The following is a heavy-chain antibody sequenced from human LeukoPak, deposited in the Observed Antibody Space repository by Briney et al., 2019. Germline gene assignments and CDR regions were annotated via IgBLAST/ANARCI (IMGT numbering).Heavy chain of an antibody. CDR2: INTDGSST. CDR3: ARDGDYYDSSGYYYYYYYYMDV. Sequence: GGSLRLSCAASGFTFSSYWMHWVRQAPGKGLVWVSRINTDGSSTSYADSVKVRFTISRDNAKNTLYLQMNSLRAEHTAVYYCARDGDYYDSSGYYYYYYYYMDVWGKGTTVTVSS. J-gene: IGHJ6*03. D-gene: IGHD3-22*01. V-gene: IGHV3-74*01. CDR1: GFTFSSYW.